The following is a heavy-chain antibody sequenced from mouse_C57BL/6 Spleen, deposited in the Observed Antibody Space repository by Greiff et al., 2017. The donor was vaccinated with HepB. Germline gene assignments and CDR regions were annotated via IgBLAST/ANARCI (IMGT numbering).Heavy chain of an antibody. CDR1: GYAFSSYW. V-gene: IGHV1-80*01. D-gene: IGHD2-3*01. CDR3: ARDDDGYPVDY. CDR2: IYPGDGDT. J-gene: IGHJ2*01. Sequence: VQLQQSGAELVKPGASVKISCKASGYAFSSYWMNWVKQRPGKGLEWIGQIYPGDGDTNYNGKFKGKATLTADKSSSTAYMQLSSLTSEDSAVYFCARDDDGYPVDYWGQGTTLTVSS.